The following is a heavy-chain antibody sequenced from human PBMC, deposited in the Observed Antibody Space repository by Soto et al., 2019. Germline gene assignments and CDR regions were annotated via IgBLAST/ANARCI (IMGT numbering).Heavy chain of an antibody. CDR3: ARGVDYDNSGHLYGMDV. D-gene: IGHD3-22*01. V-gene: IGHV3-33*01. J-gene: IGHJ6*02. CDR2: IWFDGSNK. Sequence: GGSLRLSCAASGFGFKNFALHWVRQAPGKGLEWVSIIWFDGSNKYYADSVKGRFTISRDNSKNTLYLQMNSLRAEDTAVYYCARGVDYDNSGHLYGMDVWGQGTTVTVSS. CDR1: GFGFKNFA.